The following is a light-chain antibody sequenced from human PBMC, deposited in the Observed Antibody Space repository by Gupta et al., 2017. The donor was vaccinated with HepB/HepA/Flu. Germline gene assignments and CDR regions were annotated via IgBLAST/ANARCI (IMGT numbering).Light chain of an antibody. Sequence: EIVLTHSPGTLSLSPGERASLSCRASQSVGANFLAWYQQKPGQAPRLLISVASSRATGIPDRFSGSGSGTDFTLTISRLEPEDFAVYYCQQDGTSPPTFGGGTKVEIK. CDR2: VAS. J-gene: IGKJ4*02. V-gene: IGKV3-20*01. CDR1: QSVGANF. CDR3: QQDGTSPPT.